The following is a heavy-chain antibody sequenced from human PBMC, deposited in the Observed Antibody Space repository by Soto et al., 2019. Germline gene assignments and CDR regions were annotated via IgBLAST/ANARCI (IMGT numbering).Heavy chain of an antibody. CDR1: GYTFTSYA. Sequence: ASVKVSCKASGYTFTSYAMHWVRQAPGQRLEWMGWINAGNGNTKYSQKFQGRVTITRDTSASTAYMELSSLRSEDTAVYYCARGGVGLMVYAISDPLDYWGQGTLVTVSS. CDR3: ARGGVGLMVYAISDPLDY. J-gene: IGHJ4*02. CDR2: INAGNGNT. D-gene: IGHD2-8*01. V-gene: IGHV1-3*01.